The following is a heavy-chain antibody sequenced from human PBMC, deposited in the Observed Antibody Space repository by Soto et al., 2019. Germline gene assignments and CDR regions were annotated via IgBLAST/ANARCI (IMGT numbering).Heavy chain of an antibody. Sequence: QVQLVESGGGVVQPGRSLRLSCAASGFTFSSFAMHWVRQAPGKGLEWLAVISSDVVNYYYAESVKGRFTISRDNSKNTLYLQMNSLKNEGTAVYYCARGGAWTPEGLGYWGQGTLVTVSS. J-gene: IGHJ4*02. CDR3: ARGGAWTPEGLGY. V-gene: IGHV3-30-3*01. CDR1: GFTFSSFA. D-gene: IGHD2-15*01. CDR2: ISSDVVNY.